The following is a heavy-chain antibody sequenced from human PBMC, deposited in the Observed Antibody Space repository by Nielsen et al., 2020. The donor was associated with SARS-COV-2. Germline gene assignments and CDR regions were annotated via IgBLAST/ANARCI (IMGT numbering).Heavy chain of an antibody. J-gene: IGHJ6*02. D-gene: IGHD2-2*01. Sequence: PGKGLEWIGEINHSGSTNYNPSLKSRVTISVDTSKNQFSLKLSPVTAADTAVYYCARGRRRSGVVVVPAAMASYGMDVWGQGTTVTVSS. CDR2: INHSGST. CDR3: ARGRRRSGVVVVPAAMASYGMDV. V-gene: IGHV4-34*01.